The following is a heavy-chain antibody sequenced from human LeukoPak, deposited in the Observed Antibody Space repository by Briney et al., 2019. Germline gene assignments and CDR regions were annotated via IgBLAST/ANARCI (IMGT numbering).Heavy chain of an antibody. Sequence: GGSLRLSCTVSGFSFDDYAMHWVRQVPGKGLELVSGISWNNESSGYADSVKGRFTISSDNAKNSLYLQMNSLRPEDTALYYCAKDKDSGIMEGNVDDWGQGTLVTVSS. J-gene: IGHJ4*02. D-gene: IGHD2-8*01. CDR3: AKDKDSGIMEGNVDD. CDR1: GFSFDDYA. CDR2: ISWNNESS. V-gene: IGHV3-9*01.